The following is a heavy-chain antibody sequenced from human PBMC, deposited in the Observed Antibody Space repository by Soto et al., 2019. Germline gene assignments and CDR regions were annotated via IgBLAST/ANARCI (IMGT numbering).Heavy chain of an antibody. D-gene: IGHD2-2*01. J-gene: IGHJ5*02. CDR2: IYYSGST. Sequence: PSETLSLTCTVSGGSVSSGSYYWSWIRQPPGKGLEWIGYIYYSGSTNYNPSLKSRVTISVDTSKNQFSLKLSSVTAADTAVYYCARGERYCSSTSCSVSFDPWGQGTLVTVS. CDR3: ARGERYCSSTSCSVSFDP. CDR1: GGSVSSGSYY. V-gene: IGHV4-61*01.